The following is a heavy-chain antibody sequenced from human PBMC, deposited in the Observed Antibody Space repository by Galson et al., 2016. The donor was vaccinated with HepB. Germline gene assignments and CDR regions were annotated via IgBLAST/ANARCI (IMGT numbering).Heavy chain of an antibody. CDR2: INSASGDT. Sequence: SVKVSCKASGYTFSSYAIHWLRQAPGQRLEWMGGINSASGDTTYTQRFQDRLTIARDTSATTAYMELRGLRSENTAVYFCAKGAGGYCDYWGKATLVTVPS. J-gene: IGHJ4*02. CDR3: AKGAGGYCDY. V-gene: IGHV1-3*01. D-gene: IGHD4/OR15-4a*01. CDR1: GYTFSSYA.